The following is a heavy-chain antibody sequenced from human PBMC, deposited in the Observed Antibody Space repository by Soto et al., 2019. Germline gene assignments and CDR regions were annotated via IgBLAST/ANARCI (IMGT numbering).Heavy chain of an antibody. CDR1: GITFRSPA. CDR3: ARGSTDSYPGSRIFDF. J-gene: IGHJ4*02. Sequence: LRLSCVASGITFRSPAMRSVRQAAGEGLEGVSTITDNGGDTKSADSVRGRFTIPRDNSKNTLYLQMSSLRAEDSAVYYCARGSTDSYPGSRIFDFWGRGTLVTVSS. CDR2: ITDNGGDT. D-gene: IGHD3-10*01. V-gene: IGHV3-23*01.